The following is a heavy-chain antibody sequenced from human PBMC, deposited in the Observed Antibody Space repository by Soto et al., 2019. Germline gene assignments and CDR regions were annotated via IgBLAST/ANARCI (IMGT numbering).Heavy chain of an antibody. CDR2: INPSGGST. Sequence: QVXLVQSGAEVKKPGASVKVSCKASGYTFTSYYMHWXRQAPGQGLEWMGIINPSGGSTSYAQKFXXXXXXTXXXXXXXXXXXXXXXXSEDTAVYYCARRGLGLGSYFDYWGQGTLVTVSS. CDR3: ARRGLGLGSYFDY. J-gene: IGHJ4*02. CDR1: GYTFTSYY. V-gene: IGHV1-46*01. D-gene: IGHD3-10*01.